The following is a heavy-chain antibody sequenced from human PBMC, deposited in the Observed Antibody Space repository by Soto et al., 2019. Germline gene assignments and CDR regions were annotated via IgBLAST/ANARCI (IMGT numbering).Heavy chain of an antibody. CDR2: IYYTEST. CDR3: ARYCSGGSCYMSYFDY. D-gene: IGHD2-15*01. V-gene: IGHV4-31*03. J-gene: IGHJ4*02. Sequence: PSETLSLTCSVSGGSVNSDTYYWSWVRQLPGKGLEWIGYIYYTESTYYNPTLRSRVTISLDTSKNQFSLKLSSVTAADTAVYYCARYCSGGSCYMSYFDYWGQGTLVTVSS. CDR1: GGSVNSDTYY.